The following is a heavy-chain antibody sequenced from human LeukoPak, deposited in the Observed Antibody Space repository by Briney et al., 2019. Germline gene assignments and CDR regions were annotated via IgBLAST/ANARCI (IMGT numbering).Heavy chain of an antibody. Sequence: GGSLRLSCAAYGFTFSSYGMHWVRQAPGKGPEWVAVIWYDGSNKYYADSVKGRFTISRDNSKNTLYLQMNSLRAEDTAVYYCARDLHKIANYHGMDVWGQGTTVTVSS. J-gene: IGHJ6*02. V-gene: IGHV3-33*01. CDR1: GFTFSSYG. D-gene: IGHD2-21*01. CDR3: ARDLHKIANYHGMDV. CDR2: IWYDGSNK.